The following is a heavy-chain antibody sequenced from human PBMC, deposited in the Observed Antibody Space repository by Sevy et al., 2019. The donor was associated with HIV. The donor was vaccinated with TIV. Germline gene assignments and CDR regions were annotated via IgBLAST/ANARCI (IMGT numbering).Heavy chain of an antibody. D-gene: IGHD3-10*01. Sequence: SETLSLTCTVSGDSISGYYWSWIRQPPGKGLEWIGNIFYRGINNYNPSLKSRVTISVDTSKNQFSLKLSSVTAADTAIYYCARVESFGELGNWFDPWGQGTLVTVSS. V-gene: IGHV4-59*13. J-gene: IGHJ5*02. CDR2: IFYRGIN. CDR1: GDSISGYY. CDR3: ARVESFGELGNWFDP.